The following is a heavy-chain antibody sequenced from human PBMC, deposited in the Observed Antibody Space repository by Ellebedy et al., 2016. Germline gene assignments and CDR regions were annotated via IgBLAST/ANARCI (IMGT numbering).Heavy chain of an antibody. Sequence: GGSLRLSCAASGFIFKNHAMSWVRQAPGKGLEWVSTISGSAISTYYTDSVKGRFTISSDESKNTVFLQMNSLRAGDTAVYFCARGHGGVRGVISPLDLWGQGTLVSVSS. J-gene: IGHJ4*02. CDR3: ARGHGGVRGVISPLDL. V-gene: IGHV3-23*01. CDR1: GFIFKNHA. D-gene: IGHD3-10*01. CDR2: ISGSAIST.